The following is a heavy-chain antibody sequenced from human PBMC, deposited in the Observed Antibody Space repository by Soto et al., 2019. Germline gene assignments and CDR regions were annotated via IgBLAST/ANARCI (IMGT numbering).Heavy chain of an antibody. V-gene: IGHV3-48*02. CDR1: GFTFSTYA. CDR2: INGASNTI. Sequence: EVQLVESGGGLVQPGGSLRLSCAASGFTFSTYAMNWVRQARGKGLEWIAYINGASNTIYYADSAKGRFAISRDNGKNSMYLQMNSLRDEDTALYFCARDGIGGTVFRGFCDYWGQGTLVTVSS. J-gene: IGHJ4*02. D-gene: IGHD1-7*01. CDR3: ARDGIGGTVFRGFCDY.